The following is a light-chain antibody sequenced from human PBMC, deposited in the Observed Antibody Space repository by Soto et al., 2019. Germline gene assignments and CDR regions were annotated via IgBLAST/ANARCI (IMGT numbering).Light chain of an antibody. CDR2: SAS. V-gene: IGKV4-1*01. CDR1: QSLLSSSNDKNY. J-gene: IGKJ3*01. Sequence: DIVMTQSPNSLAVSLGERATINCKSSQSLLSSSNDKNYLAWFQQKPGQAPKLLISSASTRYSGVPDRFSGSGSGTDFTLTISSLQAEDVGVYYCQQYYGSPITFGPGTKLEIK. CDR3: QQYYGSPIT.